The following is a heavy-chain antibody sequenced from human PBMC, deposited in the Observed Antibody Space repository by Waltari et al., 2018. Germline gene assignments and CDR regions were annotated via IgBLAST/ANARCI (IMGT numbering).Heavy chain of an antibody. D-gene: IGHD6-13*01. Sequence: QVQLQQSGPGLVKPSQTLSLTCALSGDSVSSNHAAWTWIRQSPSRGLEWLGRTYYRSKWYRVYAASVRSRITINSDTSKNQFSLHLKSVTPEDTAVYYCARGPQQLVPWGQGTLVMVSS. V-gene: IGHV6-1*01. J-gene: IGHJ5*02. CDR1: GDSVSSNHAA. CDR2: TYYRSKWYR. CDR3: ARGPQQLVP.